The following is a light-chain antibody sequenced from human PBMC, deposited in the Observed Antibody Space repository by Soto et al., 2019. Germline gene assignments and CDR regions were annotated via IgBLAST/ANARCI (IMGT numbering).Light chain of an antibody. J-gene: IGKJ1*01. CDR1: QTISSW. CDR2: KAS. Sequence: DIPMTKSPSTLSGSVGDRVTITCRASQTISSWLAWYQQKPGKASKLLIYKASTLKSGVPSRFSGSGSGTEFTLTISSLQPYEFATYYCQNYNSYSEEFGKGTNVELK. V-gene: IGKV1-5*03. CDR3: QNYNSYSEE.